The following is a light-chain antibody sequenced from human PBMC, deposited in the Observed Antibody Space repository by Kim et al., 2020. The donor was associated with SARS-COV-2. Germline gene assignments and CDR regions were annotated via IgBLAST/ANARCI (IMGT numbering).Light chain of an antibody. J-gene: IGLJ1*01. CDR1: SSNIGAGYD. CDR2: GNN. Sequence: QSVLTQPPSVSGAPGQRVTISGTGSSSNIGAGYDVYWYQQLPGKAPKLLISGNNNRPSGVPDRFSGSKSGTSASLAITRLQADDEADYYCQSYDTSLSGFYVFGTGTKVTVL. CDR3: QSYDTSLSGFYV. V-gene: IGLV1-40*01.